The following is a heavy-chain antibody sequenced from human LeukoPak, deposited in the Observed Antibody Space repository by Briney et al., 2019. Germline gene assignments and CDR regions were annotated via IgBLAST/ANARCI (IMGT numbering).Heavy chain of an antibody. CDR3: AFSRARLYYFDY. CDR2: IYPGDSDT. Sequence: GESLKISCKGSGYSFSSYWIGWVRQMPGKGLEWMGIIYPGDSDTIHSPSFQGQVTISADKSISTAYLQWSSLKASDTAMYHCAFSRARLYYFDYWGQGTLVTVSS. D-gene: IGHD2/OR15-2a*01. J-gene: IGHJ4*02. CDR1: GYSFSSYW. V-gene: IGHV5-51*01.